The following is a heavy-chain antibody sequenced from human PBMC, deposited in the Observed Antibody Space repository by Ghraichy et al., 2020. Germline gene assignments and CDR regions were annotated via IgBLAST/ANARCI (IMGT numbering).Heavy chain of an antibody. V-gene: IGHV3-66*01. CDR2: IYSGGST. D-gene: IGHD5-18*01. CDR3: ARDRYSYGSYAFDI. CDR1: GFTVSSNY. J-gene: IGHJ3*02. Sequence: GGSLRLSCAASGFTVSSNYMSWVRQAPGKGLEWVSVIYSGGSTYYADSVKGRFTISRDNSKNTLYLQTNSLRAEDTAVYYCARDRYSYGSYAFDIWGQGTMVTVSS.